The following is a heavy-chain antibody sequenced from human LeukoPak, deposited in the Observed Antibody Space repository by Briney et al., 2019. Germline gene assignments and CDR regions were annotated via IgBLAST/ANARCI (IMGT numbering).Heavy chain of an antibody. D-gene: IGHD3-22*01. J-gene: IGHJ4*02. V-gene: IGHV3-30*18. Sequence: GRSLRLSCAASGFTFSHYAMHWVRQAPGKALEWVAVISFDGTNKFYADSVKGRFTISRDNSKNALYLQMNSLRAEDTAVYYCAKGGYYERPWYFDYWGQGTLVTVSS. CDR3: AKGGYYERPWYFDY. CDR1: GFTFSHYA. CDR2: ISFDGTNK.